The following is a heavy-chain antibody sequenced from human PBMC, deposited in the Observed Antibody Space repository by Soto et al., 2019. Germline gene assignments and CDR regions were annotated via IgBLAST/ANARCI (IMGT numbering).Heavy chain of an antibody. CDR2: VYSNGNT. CDR3: ARASYFRPSGSYYFVS. D-gene: IGHD3-10*01. Sequence: QVQLQESGPGLVKPSQTLSLTCTVSDDSLTTNKYAWTWIRQNPEKGLEWIGYVYSNGNTRSSPSLQSRVSMSVDTSKSHFSMRLSSVTAADTAVYFCARASYFRPSGSYYFVSWGQGTLVTVSS. J-gene: IGHJ4*02. V-gene: IGHV4-31*03. CDR1: DDSLTTNKYA.